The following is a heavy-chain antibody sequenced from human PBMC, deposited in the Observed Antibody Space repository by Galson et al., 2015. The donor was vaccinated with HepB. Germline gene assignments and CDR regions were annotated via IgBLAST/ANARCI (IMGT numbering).Heavy chain of an antibody. CDR3: AKEGMGAGSTDCTNGVCYTYYYYGMDV. CDR2: ISYDGSNK. CDR1: GFTFSSYG. D-gene: IGHD2-8*01. V-gene: IGHV3-30*18. J-gene: IGHJ6*02. Sequence: SLRLSCAASGFTFSSYGMHWVRQAPGKGLEWVAVISYDGSNKYYADSVKGRFTISRDNSKNTLYLQMNSLRAEDTAVYYCAKEGMGAGSTDCTNGVCYTYYYYGMDVWGQGTTVTVSS.